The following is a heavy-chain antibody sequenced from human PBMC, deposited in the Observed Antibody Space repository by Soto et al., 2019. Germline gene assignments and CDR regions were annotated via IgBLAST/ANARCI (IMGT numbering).Heavy chain of an antibody. CDR1: GFTFSSYG. V-gene: IGHV3-33*01. Sequence: QVQLVESGGGVVQPGRSLRLSCAASGFTFSSYGMHWVRQAPGKGLEWVAVIWYDGSNKYYADSVKGRFTISRDNSKNTLYLQMNSRRAEDTAVYYCARDLTGTTYYYYGMDVWGQGTTVTVSS. J-gene: IGHJ6*02. CDR2: IWYDGSNK. D-gene: IGHD1-7*01. CDR3: ARDLTGTTYYYYGMDV.